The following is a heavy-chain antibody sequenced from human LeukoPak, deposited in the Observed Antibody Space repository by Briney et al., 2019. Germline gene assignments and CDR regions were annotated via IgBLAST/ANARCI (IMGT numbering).Heavy chain of an antibody. D-gene: IGHD3-3*01. V-gene: IGHV1-18*01. CDR2: TSAYNGNT. CDR3: ARVGLNDFWSGYYPRSYFDY. CDR1: GYTFTSYG. Sequence: ASVKVSCKASGYTFTSYGISWVRQAPGQGLEWMGWTSAYNGNTNYAQKLQGRVTMTTDTSTSTAYMELRSLRSDDTAVYYCARVGLNDFWSGYYPRSYFDYWGQGTLVTVSS. J-gene: IGHJ4*02.